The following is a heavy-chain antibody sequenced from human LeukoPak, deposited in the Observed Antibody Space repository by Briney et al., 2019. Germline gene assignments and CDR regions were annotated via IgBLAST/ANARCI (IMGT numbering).Heavy chain of an antibody. CDR2: IYQSGNI. CDR1: GGSISSGGYY. J-gene: IGHJ4*02. D-gene: IGHD1-26*01. V-gene: IGHV4-30-2*01. Sequence: PSQTLSLTCTVSGGSISSGGYYWSWIRQPPGKGLEWIGDIYQSGNIHYNPSLKSRVTITVDRSKNQFSLKLSSVTAADTAVYYCARRRLVGGRGFDYWGQGTLVTVSS. CDR3: ARRRLVGGRGFDY.